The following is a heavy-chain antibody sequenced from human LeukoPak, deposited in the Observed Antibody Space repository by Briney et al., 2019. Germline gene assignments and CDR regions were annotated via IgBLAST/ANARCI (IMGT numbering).Heavy chain of an antibody. CDR3: AGTSYGSGSYYRAPEYNWFDP. CDR2: INPNSGGT. V-gene: IGHV1-2*02. Sequence: ASVKVSCKASGYTFTGYYMHWVRQAPGQGLEWMGWINPNSGGTNYAQKFQGRVTITADESTSTAYMELSSLRSEDTAVYYCAGTSYGSGSYYRAPEYNWFDPWGQGTLVTVSS. CDR1: GYTFTGYY. D-gene: IGHD3-10*01. J-gene: IGHJ5*02.